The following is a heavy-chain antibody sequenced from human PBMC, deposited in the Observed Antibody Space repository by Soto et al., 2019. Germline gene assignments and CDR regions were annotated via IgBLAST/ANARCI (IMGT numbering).Heavy chain of an antibody. D-gene: IGHD3-9*01. CDR1: GLTFSNYA. CDR2: ISDSGGST. V-gene: IGHV3-23*01. J-gene: IGHJ4*02. CDR3: AKLYYDILTQSDY. Sequence: GGSLRLSCAASGLTFSNYAMSWVRQAPGKGLEWVSGISDSGGSTYYADSVKGRFTISRDNSKNTMYLQMNSLRAEDTAVYYCAKLYYDILTQSDYWGQGTPVTVSS.